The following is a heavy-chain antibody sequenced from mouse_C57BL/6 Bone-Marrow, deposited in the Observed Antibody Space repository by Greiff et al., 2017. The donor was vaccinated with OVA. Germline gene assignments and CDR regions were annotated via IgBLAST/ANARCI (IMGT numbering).Heavy chain of an antibody. V-gene: IGHV5-6*01. CDR1: GFTFSSYG. CDR2: ISSGGSYT. Sequence: EVQVVESGGDLVKPGGSLKLSCAASGFTFSSYGMSWVRQTPDKRLEWVATISSGGSYTYYPDSVKGRFTISRDNAKNTLYLQMSSLKSEDTAMYYCLITTVVATDFDYWGQGTTLTVSS. J-gene: IGHJ2*01. D-gene: IGHD1-1*01. CDR3: LITTVVATDFDY.